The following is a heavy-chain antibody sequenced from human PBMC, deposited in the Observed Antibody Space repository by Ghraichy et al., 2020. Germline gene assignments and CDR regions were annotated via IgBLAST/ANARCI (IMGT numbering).Heavy chain of an antibody. CDR1: GFTFSSYA. Sequence: GGSLRLSCSASGFTFSSYAMHWVRQAPGKGLEYVSAISSNGGSTYYADSVKGRFTISRDNSKNTLYLQMSSLRAEDTAVYYCVKALLVTYYYGSGSYSTSPYYYGMDVWGQGTTVTVSS. CDR3: VKALLVTYYYGSGSYSTSPYYYGMDV. V-gene: IGHV3-64D*06. J-gene: IGHJ6*02. D-gene: IGHD3-10*01. CDR2: ISSNGGST.